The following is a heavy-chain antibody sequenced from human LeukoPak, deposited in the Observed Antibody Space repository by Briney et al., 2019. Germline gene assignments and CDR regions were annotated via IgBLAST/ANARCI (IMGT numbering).Heavy chain of an antibody. CDR3: ARDPGYCSGGSCRGGAFDI. J-gene: IGHJ3*02. CDR2: IYYSGST. V-gene: IGHV4-31*11. D-gene: IGHD2-15*01. Sequence: SETLSLTCAVYGGSFSGYYWSWIRQHPGKGLEWIGYIYYSGSTYYNPSLKSRVTISVDTSKNQFSLKLSSVTAADTAVYYCARDPGYCSGGSCRGGAFDIWGQGTMVTVSS. CDR1: GGSFSGYY.